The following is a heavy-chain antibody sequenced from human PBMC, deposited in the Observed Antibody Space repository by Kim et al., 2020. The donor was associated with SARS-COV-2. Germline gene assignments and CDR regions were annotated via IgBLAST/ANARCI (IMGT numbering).Heavy chain of an antibody. V-gene: IGHV6-1*01. CDR2: TLYRSGWYN. J-gene: IGHJ4*02. CDR1: GDSVSSDNAT. CDR3: TRELNRKVDY. Sequence: QTLALTCAISGDSVSSDNATWNWIRQSPSRGLEWLGRTLYRSGWYNDYAVSLKGRVSIQPDTSKNQFSLRLDSVTPEDTAIYYCTRELNRKVDYWGQGTLVTVTS.